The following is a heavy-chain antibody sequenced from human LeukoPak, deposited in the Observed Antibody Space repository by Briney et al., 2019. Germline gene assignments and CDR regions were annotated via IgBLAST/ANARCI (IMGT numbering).Heavy chain of an antibody. CDR2: INPHSGGT. J-gene: IGHJ4*02. V-gene: IGHV1-2*02. D-gene: IGHD2-21*02. CDR1: GFTFTAYY. Sequence: ASVKVSCKASGFTFTAYYIHWVRQAPGQGLEWTGYINPHSGGTSSPQKFQGRVTMTTDTSVSAAYMELSSLISDNTAMYYCVREGNELLSKNFDYWGQGTLVTVSS. CDR3: VREGNELLSKNFDY.